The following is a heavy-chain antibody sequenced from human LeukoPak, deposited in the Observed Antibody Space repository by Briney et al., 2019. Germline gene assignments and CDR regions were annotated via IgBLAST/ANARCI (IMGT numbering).Heavy chain of an antibody. Sequence: PGGSLRLSCAASGFTFSSYSTNWVRQAPGKGLEWVSSISSSSSYIYYADSVKGRFTISRDNAKNSLYLQMNSLRAEDTAVYYCARDKGGWFDYWGQGTLVTVSS. D-gene: IGHD6-19*01. CDR3: ARDKGGWFDY. CDR1: GFTFSSYS. J-gene: IGHJ4*02. CDR2: ISSSSSYI. V-gene: IGHV3-21*01.